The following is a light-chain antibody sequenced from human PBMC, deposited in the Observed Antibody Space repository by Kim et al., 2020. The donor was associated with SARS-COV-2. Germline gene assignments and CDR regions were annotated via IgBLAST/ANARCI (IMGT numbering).Light chain of an antibody. J-gene: IGLJ2*01. CDR2: VNN. Sequence: ITISCSGTSFDIGAGYDVHWYQQRQGGAPRLLIYVNNNRPSGVPDRFSGSKSGTSASLAINGLQAEDEADYYCQSYDHNLGGLVVFGGGTQLTVL. CDR3: QSYDHNLGGLVV. V-gene: IGLV1-40*01. CDR1: SFDIGAGYD.